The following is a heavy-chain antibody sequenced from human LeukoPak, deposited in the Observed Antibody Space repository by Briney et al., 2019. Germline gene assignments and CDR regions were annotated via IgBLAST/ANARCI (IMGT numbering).Heavy chain of an antibody. CDR2: MSSSSSYI. CDR3: ARDEQADSTPDGMDV. J-gene: IGHJ6*02. V-gene: IGHV3-21*01. Sequence: GGSLRLSCAASGFTFSSYSMNWVRQAPGKGLEWVSSMSSSSSYIYYADSVKGRFTISRDNAKNSLYLQMNSLRAEDTAVYYCARDEQADSTPDGMDVWGQGTTVTVSS. D-gene: IGHD2-15*01. CDR1: GFTFSSYS.